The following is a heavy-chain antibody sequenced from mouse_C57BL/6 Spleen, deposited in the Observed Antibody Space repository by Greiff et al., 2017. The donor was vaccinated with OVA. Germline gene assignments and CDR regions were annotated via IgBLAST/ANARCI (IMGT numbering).Heavy chain of an antibody. J-gene: IGHJ4*01. Sequence: DVMLVESGGGLVQPGGSLKLSCAASGFTFSDYGMAWVRQAPRKGPEWVAFISNLAYSIYYADTVTGRFTISRENAKNTLYLEMSSLRSEDTALYYCARPLTTVVEGGAMDYWGQGTSVTVSS. CDR3: ARPLTTVVEGGAMDY. D-gene: IGHD1-1*01. CDR2: ISNLAYSI. CDR1: GFTFSDYG. V-gene: IGHV5-15*01.